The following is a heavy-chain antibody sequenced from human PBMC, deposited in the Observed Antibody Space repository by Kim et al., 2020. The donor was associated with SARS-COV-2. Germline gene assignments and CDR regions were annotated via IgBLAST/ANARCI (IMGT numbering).Heavy chain of an antibody. J-gene: IGHJ6*01. CDR1: GFTFSTYV. Sequence: GGSLRLSCAVSGFTFSTYVMTWVRQAPGKGLEWVSAISGNGGSTYYADSVKGRFTLSRDNSKNMLFLQMNSLRAEDTAVYYCAKIRGEEEIALTGYYCYG. D-gene: IGHD3-10*01. V-gene: IGHV3-23*01. CDR3: AKIRGEEEIALTGYYCYG. CDR2: ISGNGGST.